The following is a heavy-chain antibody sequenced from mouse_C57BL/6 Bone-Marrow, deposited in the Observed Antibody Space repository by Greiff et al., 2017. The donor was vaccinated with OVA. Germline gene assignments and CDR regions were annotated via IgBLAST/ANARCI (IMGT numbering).Heavy chain of an antibody. CDR2: INPYNGGT. Sequence: VQLKQSGPVLVKPGASVKMSCKASGYTFTDYYMNWVKQSHGKSLEWIGVINPYNGGTSYNQKFKGKATLTVDKSSSTAYMELNSLTSEDSAVYYCARSEYDYYFAYWGQGTVVTVSA. CDR1: GYTFTDYY. J-gene: IGHJ3*01. V-gene: IGHV1-19*01. CDR3: ARSEYDYYFAY. D-gene: IGHD2-4*01.